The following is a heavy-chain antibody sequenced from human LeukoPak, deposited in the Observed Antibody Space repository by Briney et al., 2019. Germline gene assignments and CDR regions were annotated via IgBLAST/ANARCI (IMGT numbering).Heavy chain of an antibody. CDR1: GYTFTRYD. J-gene: IGHJ6*02. V-gene: IGHV1-8*01. Sequence: ASVKVSCKASGYTFTRYDINWVRQATGQGLEWMGWMNPNSGNTNYAQKFQGRVTMTRNTSISTAYMELRSLRSDDTAVYCCVKGCCSRTSFYMIRMDVRGQGTKVTV. CDR3: VKGCCSRTSFYMIRMDV. D-gene: IGHD2-2*02. CDR2: MNPNSGNT.